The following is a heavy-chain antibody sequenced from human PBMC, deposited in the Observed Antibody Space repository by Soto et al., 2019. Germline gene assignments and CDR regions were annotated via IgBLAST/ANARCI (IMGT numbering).Heavy chain of an antibody. J-gene: IGHJ4*02. Sequence: PGGSLRLSCAASGFTFSNAWMNWVRQAPGKGLEWVGRIKSKTDGGTTDYAAPVKGRFTISRDDSKNTLYLQMNSLKTEDTAVYYGTTDTRGYSYGYDYWGQGTLVTVSS. CDR2: IKSKTDGGTT. CDR1: GFTFSNAW. CDR3: TTDTRGYSYGYDY. D-gene: IGHD5-18*01. V-gene: IGHV3-15*07.